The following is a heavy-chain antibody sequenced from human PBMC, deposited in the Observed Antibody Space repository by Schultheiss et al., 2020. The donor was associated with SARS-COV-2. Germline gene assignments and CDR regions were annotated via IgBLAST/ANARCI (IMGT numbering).Heavy chain of an antibody. CDR3: ARAFRDGYGLSDY. D-gene: IGHD5-24*01. CDR1: RFTFNTYA. V-gene: IGHV3-30*04. CDR2: ISYEGSKK. Sequence: GGSLRLSCAASRFTFNTYAMHWVRQAPGKGLEWVAVISYEGSKKYSADSVKGRFTISRDNSKHMLYLQMNSLRAEDTAVYYCARAFRDGYGLSDYWGQGTLVTVSS. J-gene: IGHJ4*02.